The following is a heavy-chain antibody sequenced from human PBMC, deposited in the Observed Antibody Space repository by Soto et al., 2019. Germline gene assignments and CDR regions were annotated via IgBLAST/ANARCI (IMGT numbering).Heavy chain of an antibody. CDR1: GGSFSNYI. CDR3: AGGLFVQQWLVGFDT. D-gene: IGHD6-19*01. J-gene: IGHJ4*02. V-gene: IGHV1-69*01. CDR2: TIPMFATA. Sequence: QVHLVQSGAEVKKPGSSVKVSCKASGGSFSNYIYAWVRQAPGQGLEWMGGTIPMFATAQYAQKLQGRVTMTAEDSTMTVYMDLTSLSSDDTAVYYFAGGLFVQQWLVGFDTWVQETLVTVSS.